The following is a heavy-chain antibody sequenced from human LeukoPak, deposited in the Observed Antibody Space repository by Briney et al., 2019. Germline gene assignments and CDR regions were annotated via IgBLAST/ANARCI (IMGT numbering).Heavy chain of an antibody. V-gene: IGHV3-7*03. Sequence: GGSLRLSCAASGFTFSNSWMSWARQAPGKGLEWVANIKQDGSEKYYVDSVKGRFTISRDNAKNSLYLQMNSLRAEDTAVYYCASGYCSSTSCYGSSHFDYWGQGTLVTVSS. CDR3: ASGYCSSTSCYGSSHFDY. CDR1: GFTFSNSW. D-gene: IGHD2-2*01. CDR2: IKQDGSEK. J-gene: IGHJ4*02.